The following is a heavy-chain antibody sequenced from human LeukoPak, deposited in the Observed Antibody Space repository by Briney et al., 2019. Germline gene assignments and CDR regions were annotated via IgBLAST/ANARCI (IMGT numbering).Heavy chain of an antibody. J-gene: IGHJ3*02. V-gene: IGHV4-34*01. D-gene: IGHD3-10*01. CDR3: ARSPFVIWFGELSNDAFDI. Sequence: XQPPXXXXXGVGEINHXGSTNYNPSRKSRVTISVDTSKNQCSLKLSSVTAADTAVYYCARSPFVIWFGELSNDAFDIWGQGTMVTVSS. CDR2: INHXGST.